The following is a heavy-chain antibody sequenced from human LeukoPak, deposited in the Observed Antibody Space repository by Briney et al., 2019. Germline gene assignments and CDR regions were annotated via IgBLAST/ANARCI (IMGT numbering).Heavy chain of an antibody. CDR3: VKGLHMLDY. V-gene: IGHV3-23*01. Sequence: PGGSLRLSCAASGFIFRDYAMTWVRQTPGKGPEWVSTIAYIGSFYADSVKGRFSISRDDSKNTLYLQMNNLRADDSAVYSCVKGLHMLDYWGQGTLVTVSS. D-gene: IGHD3-16*01. J-gene: IGHJ4*02. CDR2: IAYIGS. CDR1: GFIFRDYA.